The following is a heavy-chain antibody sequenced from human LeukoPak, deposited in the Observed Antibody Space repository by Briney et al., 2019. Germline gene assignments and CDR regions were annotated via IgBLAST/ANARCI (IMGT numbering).Heavy chain of an antibody. Sequence: PSETLSLTCTVSSGSISGYYWNWIRQPAGKGLEWIGRFYSSENTNYNPSLKSRVTMSLDTSKNQFSLTLSSVTAADTAVYYCARGTPDGRYYYYIDVWGKGTAVTLSS. CDR3: ARGTPDGRYYYYIDV. CDR2: FYSSENT. CDR1: SGSISGYY. J-gene: IGHJ6*03. V-gene: IGHV4-4*07. D-gene: IGHD2-15*01.